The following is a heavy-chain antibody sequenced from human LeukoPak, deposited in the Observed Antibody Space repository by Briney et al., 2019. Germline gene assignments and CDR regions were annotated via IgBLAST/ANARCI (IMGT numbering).Heavy chain of an antibody. D-gene: IGHD1-26*01. Sequence: PSETLSLTCAVYGGSFSGYYWSWIRQPPGKGLEWIGEINHSGSTNYNPSLKSRVTISVDTSKNQFSLKLSSVTAADTAVYYCARVKRGSNAFDIWGQGTMVTVSS. CDR2: INHSGST. CDR1: GGSFSGYY. CDR3: ARVKRGSNAFDI. V-gene: IGHV4-34*01. J-gene: IGHJ3*02.